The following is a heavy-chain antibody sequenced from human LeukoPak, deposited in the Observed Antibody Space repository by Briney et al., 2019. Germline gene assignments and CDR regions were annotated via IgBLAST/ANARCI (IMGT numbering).Heavy chain of an antibody. CDR2: IGTVGDT. CDR3: ARHGKHYDILTGYHH. V-gene: IGHV3-13*01. J-gene: IGHJ5*02. D-gene: IGHD3-9*01. Sequence: QTGGSLRLSCAASGFTFSSYDMHWVRQPTGKGLEWVSAIGTVGDTYYPDSVKGRITVSRENAKNSLYHQMNSLKASDTAMYYCARHGKHYDILTGYHHWGQGTLVTVSS. CDR1: GFTFSSYD.